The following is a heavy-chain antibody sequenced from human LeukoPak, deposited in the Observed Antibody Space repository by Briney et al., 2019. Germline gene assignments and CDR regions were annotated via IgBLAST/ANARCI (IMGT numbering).Heavy chain of an antibody. V-gene: IGHV4-31*03. J-gene: IGHJ4*02. CDR2: IYYNGST. CDR3: AREPVNGGFLWSREFLVD. D-gene: IGHD3-10*01. CDR1: GGSISSGGYY. Sequence: SEALSLTCTVSGGSISSGGYYWSWIRQHPGKGLAWIGYIYYNGSTYYNPSLKSRVAISVDTSKNQFSLKLSSVTAADTAVYYCAREPVNGGFLWSREFLVDWSQGTLVTVSS.